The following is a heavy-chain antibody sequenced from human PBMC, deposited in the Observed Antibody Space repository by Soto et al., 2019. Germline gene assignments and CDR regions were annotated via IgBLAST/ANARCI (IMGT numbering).Heavy chain of an antibody. CDR2: INHSGST. D-gene: IGHD6-6*01. Sequence: SETLSLTCAVYGGSFSGYYWSWIRQPPGKGLEWIGEINHSGSTNYNPSLKSRVTISVDTSKNQFSLKLSSVTAADTAVYYCARSMSGRGIAARRDYWGQGTLVTVSS. CDR3: ARSMSGRGIAARRDY. V-gene: IGHV4-34*01. J-gene: IGHJ4*02. CDR1: GGSFSGYY.